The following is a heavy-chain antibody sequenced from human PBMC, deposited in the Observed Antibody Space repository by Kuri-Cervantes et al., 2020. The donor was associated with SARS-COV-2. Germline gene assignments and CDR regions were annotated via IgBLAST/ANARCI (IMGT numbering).Heavy chain of an antibody. CDR2: VYYNGIT. V-gene: IGHV4-39*02. J-gene: IGHJ4*02. D-gene: IGHD6-19*01. CDR1: GGSISSGSFY. Sequence: ESLKISCPVSGGSISSGSFYWGWIRQPPGKGLEWIGNVYYNGITYYNPSLESRVSVSVDTSKNQFSLKLNSVTAADTAVYYCARDLNAVSMAGDASFDYWGQGTLVTVSS. CDR3: ARDLNAVSMAGDASFDY.